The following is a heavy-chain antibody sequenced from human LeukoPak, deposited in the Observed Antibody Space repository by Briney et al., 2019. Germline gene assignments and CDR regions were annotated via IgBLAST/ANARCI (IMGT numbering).Heavy chain of an antibody. V-gene: IGHV3-74*01. J-gene: IGHJ6*03. CDR2: IKTDGSST. CDR1: GFTFSSYW. Sequence: GGSLRLSCAASGFTFSSYWMHWVRQAPGKGLVWVSRIKTDGSSTSYADSVKGRFTISRDNAKNTLYLQMNSLRAEDTAVYYCARDREVNYIYYYTDVWGKGTTVTVSS. CDR3: ARDREVNYIYYYTDV. D-gene: IGHD4-11*01.